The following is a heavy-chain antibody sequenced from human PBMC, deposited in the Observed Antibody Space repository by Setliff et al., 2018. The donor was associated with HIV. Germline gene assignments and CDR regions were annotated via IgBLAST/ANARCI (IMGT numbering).Heavy chain of an antibody. CDR3: ARAVSGWYARKPSFDY. V-gene: IGHV1-69*10. J-gene: IGHJ4*02. D-gene: IGHD6-19*01. CDR1: GGTFSSYA. CDR2: IIPILGIA. Sequence: RASVKVSCKASGGTFSSYAISWVRQAPGQGLEWMGGIIPILGIANYAQKFQGRVTITADKSTSTAYMELSSLRSEDTAVYYCARAVSGWYARKPSFDYWGQGTLVTSPQ.